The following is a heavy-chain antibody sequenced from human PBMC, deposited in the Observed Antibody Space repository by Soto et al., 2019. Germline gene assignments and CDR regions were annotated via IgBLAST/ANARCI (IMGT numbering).Heavy chain of an antibody. CDR3: AKDRDYCSGGSCYSSDY. D-gene: IGHD2-15*01. CDR1: GFTFSSYG. J-gene: IGHJ4*02. V-gene: IGHV3-30*18. Sequence: GGSLRLSCAASGFTFSSYGMHWVRQAPGKGLEWVAVISYDGSNKYYADSVKGRFTNSRDNSNNRLYLKMNSLRAEDTAVYYCAKDRDYCSGGSCYSSDYWGQGTLVTVSS. CDR2: ISYDGSNK.